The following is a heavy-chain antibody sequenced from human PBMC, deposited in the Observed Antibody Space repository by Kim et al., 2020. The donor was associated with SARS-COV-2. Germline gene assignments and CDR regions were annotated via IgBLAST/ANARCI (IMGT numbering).Heavy chain of an antibody. V-gene: IGHV3-33*01. CDR2: IWYDGSNK. Sequence: GGSLRLSCAASGFTFSSYGMHWVRQAPGKGLEWVAVIWYDGSNKYYADSVKGRFTISRDNSKNTLYLQMNSLRAEDTAVYYCARGSVVITTPILDYWGQGTLVTVSS. CDR1: GFTFSSYG. D-gene: IGHD3-22*01. J-gene: IGHJ4*02. CDR3: ARGSVVITTPILDY.